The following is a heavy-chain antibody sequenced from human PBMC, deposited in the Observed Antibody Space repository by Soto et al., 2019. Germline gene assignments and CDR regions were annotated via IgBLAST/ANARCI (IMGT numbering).Heavy chain of an antibody. D-gene: IGHD2-2*02. J-gene: IGHJ5*02. Sequence: QVQLQESGPGLVKPSGTLSLTCAVSGGSISSSNWWSWVRQPPGKGLEWIGEIYHSGSTNYNPSLKSRVTISADKSKNQFSLKLSSVTAADTAVYYCARVVPAAIMGSGGWFDPWGQGTLVTVSS. CDR1: GGSISSSNW. CDR2: IYHSGST. V-gene: IGHV4-4*02. CDR3: ARVVPAAIMGSGGWFDP.